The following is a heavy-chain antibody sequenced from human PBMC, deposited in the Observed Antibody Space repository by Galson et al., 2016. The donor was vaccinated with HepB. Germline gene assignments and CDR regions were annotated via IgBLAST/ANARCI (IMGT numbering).Heavy chain of an antibody. CDR2: MSYDGINK. V-gene: IGHV3-30*18. J-gene: IGHJ4*02. Sequence: SLRLSCAASGFRLSNYGMHWVRQAPGKGLEWVAAMSYDGINKYYADSVKGRFTISRDNSKNTLDLEMNSLRPEDTAMYYCAKDVRYCSYTSRQACQFEYWGQGTLVTVSS. CDR1: GFRLSNYG. CDR3: AKDVRYCSYTSRQACQFEY. D-gene: IGHD2-2*01.